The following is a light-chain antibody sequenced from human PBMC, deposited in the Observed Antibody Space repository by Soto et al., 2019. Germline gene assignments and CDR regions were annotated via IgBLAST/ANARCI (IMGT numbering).Light chain of an antibody. CDR2: VAS. Sequence: EIVLTQSPGTLSLSPGERATLSCRASQSVSSNYLAWYQQKPGQAPRLLIYVASNRATGIPDRFSGSGSGTDFTLTISRLEPEDFAVYYCQHYDSSPLTFGQGTRLEIK. J-gene: IGKJ5*01. CDR1: QSVSSNY. V-gene: IGKV3-20*01. CDR3: QHYDSSPLT.